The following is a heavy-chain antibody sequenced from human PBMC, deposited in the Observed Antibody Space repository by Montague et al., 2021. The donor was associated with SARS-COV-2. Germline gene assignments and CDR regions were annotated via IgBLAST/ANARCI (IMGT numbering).Heavy chain of an antibody. CDR3: AKDVGLRNFFDY. CDR2: ISYDGSNK. CDR1: GFTFSSYD. D-gene: IGHD1-26*01. V-gene: IGHV3-30*18. J-gene: IGHJ4*02. Sequence: SLRLSCAASGFTFSSYDMHWVRLAPGKGLEWVAVISYDGSNKYYADSVKGRFTVSRDNSKNTLHLQMNSLRAEDTAVYYCAKDVGLRNFFDYWGQGTLVTVSS.